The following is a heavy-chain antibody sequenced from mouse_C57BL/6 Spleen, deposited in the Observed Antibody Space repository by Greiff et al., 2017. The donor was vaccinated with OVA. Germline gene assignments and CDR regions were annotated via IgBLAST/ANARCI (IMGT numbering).Heavy chain of an antibody. V-gene: IGHV5-9-1*02. CDR3: TRSFPYAMDS. CDR2: ISSGGDYI. J-gene: IGHJ4*01. CDR1: GFTFSSYA. Sequence: EVTLVESGEGLVKPGGSLKLSCAASGFTFSSYAMSWVRQTPEKRLEWVAYISSGGDYIYYADTVKGRFTLSRDNARNTLYLQMSSLQPEDTAMYYCTRSFPYAMDSWGQGTSVTVSS.